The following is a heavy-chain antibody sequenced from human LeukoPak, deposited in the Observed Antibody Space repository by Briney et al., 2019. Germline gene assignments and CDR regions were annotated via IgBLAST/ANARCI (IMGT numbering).Heavy chain of an antibody. CDR1: GYSFSGHY. CDR3: ARSMIVVVPSDAFDI. Sequence: GASVKVSCKASGYSFSGHYMHWVRQAPGQGPEWRGWISPNSGNTGYAQKFQGRVTITRNTSISTAYMELSSLRSEDTAVYYCARSMIVVVPSDAFDIWGQGTMVTVSS. J-gene: IGHJ3*02. D-gene: IGHD3-22*01. CDR2: ISPNSGNT. V-gene: IGHV1-8*03.